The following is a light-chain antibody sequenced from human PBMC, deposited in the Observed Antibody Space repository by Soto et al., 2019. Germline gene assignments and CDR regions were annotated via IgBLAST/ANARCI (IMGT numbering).Light chain of an antibody. Sequence: DIQMTQSPSSLSASVGDSVTLTCRASQRLFSFLNWYQQAPGRAPQLLISTAYKLQSGVPSRFSGSESGTEFTLTISSLQPEDFAIYFCQQTYSAPFTFGPGTKV. J-gene: IGKJ3*01. CDR3: QQTYSAPFT. CDR2: TAY. V-gene: IGKV1-39*01. CDR1: QRLFSF.